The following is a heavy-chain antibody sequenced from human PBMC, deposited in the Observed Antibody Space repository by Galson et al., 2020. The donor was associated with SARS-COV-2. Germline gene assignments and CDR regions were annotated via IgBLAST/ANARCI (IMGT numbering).Heavy chain of an antibody. Sequence: GGSLRLSCAASGFTFSSYAMHWVRQAPGKGLEWVAVISYDGSNKYYADSVKGRFTISRDNSKNTLYLQMNSLRAEDTAVYYCARVKVGATTYYGMDVWGQGTTVTVSS. D-gene: IGHD1-26*01. CDR2: ISYDGSNK. J-gene: IGHJ6*02. CDR3: ARVKVGATTYYGMDV. V-gene: IGHV3-30*04. CDR1: GFTFSSYA.